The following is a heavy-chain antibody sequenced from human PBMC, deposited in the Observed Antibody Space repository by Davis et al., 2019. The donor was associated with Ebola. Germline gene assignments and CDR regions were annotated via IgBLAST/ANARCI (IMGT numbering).Heavy chain of an antibody. D-gene: IGHD3-10*01. CDR1: GGTFSSYT. CDR3: AREWCGYYGSGSCGMDV. J-gene: IGHJ6*04. CDR2: IIPLLRTA. Sequence: SVKVSCKASGGTFSSYTISWVRQAPGLGLEWMGRIIPLLRTANYGQKFQGRVTITADKPTSTVYMELSSLRSDDTAVYYCAREWCGYYGSGSCGMDVWGKGTTVTVSS. V-gene: IGHV1-69*08.